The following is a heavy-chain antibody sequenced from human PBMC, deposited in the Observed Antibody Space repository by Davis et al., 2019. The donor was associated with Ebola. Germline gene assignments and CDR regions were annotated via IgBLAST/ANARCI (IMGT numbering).Heavy chain of an antibody. D-gene: IGHD3-16*01. Sequence: ASVKVSCKASGYTFTNYGITWVRQAPGQGLEWMGWINPHNGNTNYAQNVQGRVIMTSDTATTTAYMEVGSLRSDDTAVYYCARDGAGMITFGGVHDYWGQGTLVTVSS. J-gene: IGHJ4*02. V-gene: IGHV1-18*04. CDR1: GYTFTNYG. CDR3: ARDGAGMITFGGVHDY. CDR2: INPHNGNT.